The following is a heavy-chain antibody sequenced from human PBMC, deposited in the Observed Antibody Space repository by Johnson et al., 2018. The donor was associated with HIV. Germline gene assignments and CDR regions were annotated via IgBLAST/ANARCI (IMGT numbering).Heavy chain of an antibody. D-gene: IGHD1-20*01. CDR1: GINFGSYW. V-gene: IGHV3-74*01. J-gene: IGHJ3*02. CDR3: ARGGTYNWSPDRIGNAFDI. Sequence: VQLVESGGGLVQPGGSLRLSCTASGINFGSYWMHWFRQAPGKGLVWVSHIKSDGSYTNYADSVKGRFTISRDNAKKSLFLQLSRLRAGDTGVYYCARGGTYNWSPDRIGNAFDIWGQGTTVTVSS. CDR2: IKSDGSYT.